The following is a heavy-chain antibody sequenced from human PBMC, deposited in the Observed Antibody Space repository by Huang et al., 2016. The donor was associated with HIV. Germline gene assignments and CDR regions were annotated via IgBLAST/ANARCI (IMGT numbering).Heavy chain of an antibody. CDR3: ARDWSFGSSTSPAD. V-gene: IGHV1-2*02. J-gene: IGHJ4*02. Sequence: QVQLVQSGAAVKNPGASVRVSCKASGYTFTDSNIHWVRQAPGQGREWMGWINPKRGGTIYAQRFQGRVTRTRDTTISTVHMDLRRIQSDDTAVYFCARDWSFGSSTSPADWGQGTLVTVSS. CDR1: GYTFTDSN. D-gene: IGHD6-6*01. CDR2: INPKRGGT.